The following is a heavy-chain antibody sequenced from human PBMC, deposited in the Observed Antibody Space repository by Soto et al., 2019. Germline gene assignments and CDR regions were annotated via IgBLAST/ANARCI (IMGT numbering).Heavy chain of an antibody. V-gene: IGHV1-69*05. D-gene: IGHD6-13*01. Sequence: GASVKVSCKASGGTFSSYAISWVRQAPGQGLEWMGGIIPIFGTANYAQKFQGRVTITRDMPTSTAYMELSSLRSEDTAVYYCAATSSSWSLTSYYYYGMDVWGQGTTVTVSS. CDR1: GGTFSSYA. J-gene: IGHJ6*02. CDR2: IIPIFGTA. CDR3: AATSSSWSLTSYYYYGMDV.